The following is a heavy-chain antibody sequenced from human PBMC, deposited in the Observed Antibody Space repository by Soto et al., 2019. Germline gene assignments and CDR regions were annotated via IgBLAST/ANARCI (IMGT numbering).Heavy chain of an antibody. D-gene: IGHD3-10*01. J-gene: IGHJ4*02. CDR1: GYTFTGYY. V-gene: IGHV1-2*04. Sequence: ASVKVSCKASGYTFTGYYMHWVRQAPGQGLEWMGWSNPNSGGTNYAQKFQGWVTMTRDTSISTAYMELSRLRSDDTAVYYCARDCGSGSYIPCDYWGQGTLVTVSS. CDR2: SNPNSGGT. CDR3: ARDCGSGSYIPCDY.